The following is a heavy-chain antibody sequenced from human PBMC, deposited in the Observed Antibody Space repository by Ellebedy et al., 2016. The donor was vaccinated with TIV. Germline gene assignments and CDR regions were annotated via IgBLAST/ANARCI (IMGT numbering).Heavy chain of an antibody. CDR1: GGSVTTTTYR. Sequence: MPSETLSLTCSVPGGSVTTTTYRWSWTRRPPGKGLEWLGTIYHTGHIYDNPSLGNRVTISIDTSKNQFSRTVRSVTAADTAVYYCAMHQKELFDYWGPGALISVSS. CDR2: IYHTGHI. J-gene: IGHJ4*02. D-gene: IGHD1-26*01. V-gene: IGHV4-39*07. CDR3: AMHQKELFDY.